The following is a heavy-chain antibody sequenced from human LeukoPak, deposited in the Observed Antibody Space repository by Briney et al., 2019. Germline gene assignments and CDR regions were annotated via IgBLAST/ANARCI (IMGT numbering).Heavy chain of an antibody. D-gene: IGHD1-26*01. Sequence: PGGSLRLSCAASGFSVTSCAMSWVRQAPGKGLEWVSTISNSGYNTWYADSVKGRFTISRDNSQNTLYLQMSGLRAEDTALYYCARHDGSSFIYYIDHWGREHWSPSPQ. CDR1: GFSVTSCA. J-gene: IGHJ4*02. V-gene: IGHV3-23*01. CDR3: ARHDGSSFIYYIDH. CDR2: ISNSGYNT.